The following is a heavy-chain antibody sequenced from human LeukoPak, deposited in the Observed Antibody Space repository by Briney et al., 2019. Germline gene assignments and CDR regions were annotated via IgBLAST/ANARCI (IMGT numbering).Heavy chain of an antibody. CDR1: GYTFTSYG. Sequence: ASVKVSCEASGYTFTSYGISWVRQAPGQGLEWMGWISAYNGNTNYAQKLQGRVTMTTDTSTSTAYMELRSLRSDDTAVYYCARADRATYGSGSYYLPFDYWGQGTLVTVSS. J-gene: IGHJ4*02. D-gene: IGHD3-10*01. CDR3: ARADRATYGSGSYYLPFDY. V-gene: IGHV1-18*01. CDR2: ISAYNGNT.